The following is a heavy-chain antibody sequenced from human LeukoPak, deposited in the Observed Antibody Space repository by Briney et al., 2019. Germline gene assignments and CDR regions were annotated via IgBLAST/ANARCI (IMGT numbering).Heavy chain of an antibody. CDR3: AKTVTAIAPWYFDY. Sequence: SETLSLTCTVSGGSISSSSYYWGWIRQPPGKGLEWIGSMYYSGSTYYNPSLKSRVTMSVDTSKNQFSLKLSSVTAADTAVYCCAKTVTAIAPWYFDYWGQGTLVTVSS. CDR1: GGSISSSSYY. CDR2: MYYSGST. J-gene: IGHJ4*02. D-gene: IGHD2-21*02. V-gene: IGHV4-39*01.